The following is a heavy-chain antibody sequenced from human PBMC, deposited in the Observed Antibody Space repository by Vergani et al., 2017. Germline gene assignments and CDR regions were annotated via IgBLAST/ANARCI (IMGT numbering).Heavy chain of an antibody. CDR2: ISNDGSKK. CDR3: AKAGSVTSGSLQYSFDMDV. D-gene: IGHD3-10*01. Sequence: QVQLAESGGGRVQPGRSLRLSCAASGFSFSSHPIHWVRQAPGKGLEWVAVISNDGSKKYYADSVKGRFTISRDNSKNTLDLQMNSLLTQDTAVYYCAKAGSVTSGSLQYSFDMDVWGKGPTVT. V-gene: IGHV3-30*18. CDR1: GFSFSSHP. J-gene: IGHJ6*03.